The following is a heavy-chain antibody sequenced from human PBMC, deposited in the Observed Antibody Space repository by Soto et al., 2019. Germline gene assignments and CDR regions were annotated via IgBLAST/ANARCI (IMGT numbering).Heavy chain of an antibody. Sequence: GGSLRLSCTASGFTFGDYAMSWFRQAPGKGLEWVGFIRSKAYGGTTEYAASVKGRFTISRDDSKSIAYLQMNSLKTEDTAVYYCTRVQWLVRPLVTTYYFDYWGQGTLVTVSS. CDR2: IRSKAYGGTT. D-gene: IGHD6-19*01. CDR3: TRVQWLVRPLVTTYYFDY. CDR1: GFTFGDYA. V-gene: IGHV3-49*03. J-gene: IGHJ4*02.